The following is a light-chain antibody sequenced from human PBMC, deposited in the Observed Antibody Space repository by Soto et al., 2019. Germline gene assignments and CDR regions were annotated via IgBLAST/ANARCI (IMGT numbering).Light chain of an antibody. Sequence: QSVLTQPASVSGSPGQSITISCAGTSRDIGSYDLVSWYQQHPGKVPKLIISDVNKRPSGVSDRFSGSKSGNTASLTISGLQAEDEAEYYCCSYDSSLSGSYVFGTGTKVTVL. CDR1: SRDIGSYDL. J-gene: IGLJ1*01. V-gene: IGLV2-23*02. CDR2: DVN. CDR3: CSYDSSLSGSYV.